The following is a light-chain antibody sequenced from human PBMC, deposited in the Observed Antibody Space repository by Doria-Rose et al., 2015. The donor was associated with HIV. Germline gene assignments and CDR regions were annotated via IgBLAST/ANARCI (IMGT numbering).Light chain of an antibody. CDR2: DGS. V-gene: IGKV3-20*01. CDR1: QSFSSTY. CDR3: HQYGTSWT. Sequence: TQSPGTLSLSPGERATLSCRASQSFSSTYLAWYQQKPGQAPSLLIYDGSTRATGNPDRFSASGSGTDFTLTINRLEPEDSALYYCHQYGTSWTFGQGTKVEI. J-gene: IGKJ1*01.